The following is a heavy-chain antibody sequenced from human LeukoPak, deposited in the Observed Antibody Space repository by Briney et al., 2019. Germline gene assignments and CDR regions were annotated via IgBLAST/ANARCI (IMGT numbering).Heavy chain of an antibody. V-gene: IGHV5-51*01. CDR2: IYPRDSDT. CDR3: ARHAVIATVTTLFDP. Sequence: RGESLKISCKGPGYSFTSYWIGWVRQMPGKGLGWVGIIYPRDSDTRYSPAFQGQVTISADKSISTAYLQWSSLKASDTAMYYCARHAVIATVTTLFDPWGQGTLVTVSS. J-gene: IGHJ5*02. CDR1: GYSFTSYW. D-gene: IGHD4-17*01.